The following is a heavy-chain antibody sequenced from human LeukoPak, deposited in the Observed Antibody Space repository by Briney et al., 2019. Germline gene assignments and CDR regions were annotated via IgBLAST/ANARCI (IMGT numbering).Heavy chain of an antibody. CDR3: AILDLYRPNDDY. J-gene: IGHJ4*02. D-gene: IGHD1-1*01. Sequence: GGSLRLSCEASGFTFNNYVMTWVRQAPGKGLEWVSAISGSDGSTYYADSVKGRFTISRDNSKNTLYLQMNSLRAEDTAVYYCAILDLYRPNDDYWGQGTLVTVSS. CDR1: GFTFNNYV. CDR2: ISGSDGST. V-gene: IGHV3-23*01.